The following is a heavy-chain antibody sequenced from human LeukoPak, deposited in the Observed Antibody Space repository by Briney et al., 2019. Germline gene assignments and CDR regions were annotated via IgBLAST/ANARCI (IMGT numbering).Heavy chain of an antibody. V-gene: IGHV3-21*01. CDR3: ARDFYQSGPITMIVVAPEY. CDR2: IISSSRSYI. J-gene: IGHJ4*02. CDR1: GFTVSSNS. Sequence: PGRSLSLSCTVSGFTVSSNSMGWVCQAPGEGLEWVSSIISSSRSYIYYADSVKGRFTISRDNSKNTLYLQMGSLRAEDMAVYYCARDFYQSGPITMIVVAPEYWGQGTLVTVSS. D-gene: IGHD3-22*01.